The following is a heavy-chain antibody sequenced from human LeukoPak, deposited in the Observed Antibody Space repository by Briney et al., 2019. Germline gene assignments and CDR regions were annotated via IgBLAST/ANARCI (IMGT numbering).Heavy chain of an antibody. CDR1: GFTFSSYS. J-gene: IGHJ4*02. V-gene: IGHV3-21*01. D-gene: IGHD5-12*01. CDR3: ARRGGSGYDYPDY. Sequence: GGSLRLSCAASGFTFSSYSMNWVRQAPGKGLEWVSSISSSSSYIYYADSVKGRFTTSRGNAKNSLYLQMNSLRAEDTAVYYCARRGGSGYDYPDYWGQGTLVTVSS. CDR2: ISSSSSYI.